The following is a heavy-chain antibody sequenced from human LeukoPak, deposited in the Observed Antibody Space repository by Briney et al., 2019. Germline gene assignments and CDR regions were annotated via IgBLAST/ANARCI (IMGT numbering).Heavy chain of an antibody. CDR1: GYTFTIYG. J-gene: IGHJ4*02. V-gene: IGHV1-18*01. Sequence: ASVKVSCKASGYTFTIYGISWVRQAPGQGLEWMGWISTYNGNTNYAQKLQGRVIMTTDTSTSTAYMELRSLRSDDTAVYYCARDPIGVAPEGYWGQGTLVTVSA. D-gene: IGHD3-10*01. CDR3: ARDPIGVAPEGY. CDR2: ISTYNGNT.